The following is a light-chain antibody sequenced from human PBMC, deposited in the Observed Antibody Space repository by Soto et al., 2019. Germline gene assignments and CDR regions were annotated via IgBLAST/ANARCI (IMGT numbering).Light chain of an antibody. Sequence: EIVLTQSPGTLSLSPGERATLSCRASQSVSSSYLAWYQQKPGQAPRPLIYGASSRAIGIPDRFSGSGSGTDFTLTISRLVPEDFAVYYCQQYGSSPWTFGQGTTVEIK. J-gene: IGKJ1*01. CDR3: QQYGSSPWT. CDR2: GAS. CDR1: QSVSSSY. V-gene: IGKV3-20*01.